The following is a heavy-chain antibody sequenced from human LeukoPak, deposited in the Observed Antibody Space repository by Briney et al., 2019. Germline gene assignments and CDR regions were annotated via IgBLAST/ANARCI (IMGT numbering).Heavy chain of an antibody. CDR2: INNVGSHI. Sequence: GGSLRLSCAASGFTFSSSAMNWVRQAPGKGLEWVSSINNVGSHIYYAGSVRGRFTISRDNAKNSLYLQMSSLRAEDTAVYYCTRNYYGSGSPDYWGQGTLVTVSS. J-gene: IGHJ4*02. D-gene: IGHD3-10*01. V-gene: IGHV3-21*01. CDR1: GFTFSSSA. CDR3: TRNYYGSGSPDY.